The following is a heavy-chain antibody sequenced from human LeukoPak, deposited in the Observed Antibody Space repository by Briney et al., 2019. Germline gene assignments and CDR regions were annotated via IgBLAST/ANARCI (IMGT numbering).Heavy chain of an antibody. V-gene: IGHV4-4*07. CDR3: ARGRYCSADIFSGGDAFYI. CDR2: IYNRGST. J-gene: IGHJ3*02. D-gene: IGHD2-15*01. CDR1: GGSINNYY. Sequence: PSETLSLTCTVSGGSINNYYWSWIRQPAGKGLEWIGRIYNRGSTKYNPSLKNRVTMSVHTSTTQFSLNLSSVTAADTALYYCARGRYCSADIFSGGDAFYICGQGTMFSVSS.